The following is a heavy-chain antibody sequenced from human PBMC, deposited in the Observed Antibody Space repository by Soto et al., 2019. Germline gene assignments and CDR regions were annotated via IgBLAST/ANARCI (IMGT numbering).Heavy chain of an antibody. D-gene: IGHD2-2*01. J-gene: IGHJ4*02. V-gene: IGHV3-30-3*01. Sequence: QVQLVESGGGVVQPGRSLRLSCAASGFTFSSYAMHWVRQAPGKGLEWVAVISYDGSNKYYADSVKGRFTISRDNSKNTLYLQMNSLRAEDTAVYYCARDLVGDWGQGTLVTVS. CDR3: ARDLVGD. CDR2: ISYDGSNK. CDR1: GFTFSSYA.